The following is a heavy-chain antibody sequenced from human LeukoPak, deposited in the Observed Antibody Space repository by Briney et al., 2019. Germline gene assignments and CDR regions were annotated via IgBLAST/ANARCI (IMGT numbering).Heavy chain of an antibody. V-gene: IGHV3-74*01. CDR2: INTDGSKT. CDR3: GRGNYYNVDV. CDR1: GFTFGDFW. J-gene: IGHJ6*02. Sequence: PGGSLRLSGAASGFTFGDFWMHWVRQVPGKGLVWVSVINTDGSKTIYADSAKGRFTISRDNAKNTLYLQMSSLTAEDTAVYYCGRGNYYNVDVWGQGTTVTVSS.